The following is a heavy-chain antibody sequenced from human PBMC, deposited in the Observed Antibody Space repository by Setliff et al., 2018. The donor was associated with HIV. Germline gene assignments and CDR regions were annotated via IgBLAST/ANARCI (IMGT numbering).Heavy chain of an antibody. CDR3: ARHRDGGTYPLDY. J-gene: IGHJ4*02. Sequence: SETLSLTCTVSGGSITSTNFYWGWVRQPPGKGLEWIGSIYHDGSTYYNPSLKSRLNLSVDTSKNRFSLQLTSVTAADTAVYYCARHRDGGTYPLDYWGQGILVTVSS. CDR2: IYHDGST. V-gene: IGHV4-39*01. D-gene: IGHD1-26*01. CDR1: GGSITSTNFY.